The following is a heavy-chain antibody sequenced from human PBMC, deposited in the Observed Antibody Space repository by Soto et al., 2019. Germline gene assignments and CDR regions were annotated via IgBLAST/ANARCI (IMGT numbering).Heavy chain of an antibody. D-gene: IGHD1-26*01. CDR2: INAGNGNT. CDR3: ARCGSLYGYFDL. CDR1: VYTFTSYA. Sequence: QGQLVQSGAEVKKPGASVKVSCKASVYTFTSYAMHWVRQAPGQRLEWMGWINAGNGNTKYSQKFQGRVTITRDTSASTDYMELSSLRSEDTAVYYCARCGSLYGYFDLWGRGTLVTVSS. J-gene: IGHJ2*01. V-gene: IGHV1-3*01.